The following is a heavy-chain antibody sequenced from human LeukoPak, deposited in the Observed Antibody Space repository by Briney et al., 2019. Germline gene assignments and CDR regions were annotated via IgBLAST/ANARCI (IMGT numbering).Heavy chain of an antibody. J-gene: IGHJ4*02. Sequence: PGGSLRLSCAASGFTFDDYTMHWVRHAPGKGLEWVSLISWDGDTTVYADSVKGRFTLSRDNIKDSLYLQMNSLRSEDTAFYYCAKDRSNMDYFDYWGQGTLVTVSS. CDR3: AKDRSNMDYFDY. CDR1: GFTFDDYT. D-gene: IGHD2/OR15-2a*01. V-gene: IGHV3-43*01. CDR2: ISWDGDTT.